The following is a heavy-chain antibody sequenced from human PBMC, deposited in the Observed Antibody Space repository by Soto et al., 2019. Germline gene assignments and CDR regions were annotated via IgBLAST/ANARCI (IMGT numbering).Heavy chain of an antibody. Sequence: EGSLRLSCATSGLTFSSYAMIWVRHAPGGGLEWVSSMSGSSSTRYYADSVKGRFTISRDRSKNTLYLQMSSLRAEDTALYYCAKNQERELPRVIDFWGQGTLVTVSS. CDR2: MSGSSSTR. J-gene: IGHJ4*02. D-gene: IGHD1-7*01. CDR1: GLTFSSYA. V-gene: IGHV3-23*01. CDR3: AKNQERELPRVIDF.